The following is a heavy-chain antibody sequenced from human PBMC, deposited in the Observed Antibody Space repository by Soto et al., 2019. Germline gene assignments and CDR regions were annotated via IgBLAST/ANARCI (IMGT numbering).Heavy chain of an antibody. CDR2: TIPLFGTA. CDR3: AQIRVFGVLGGSNYNYGMDV. Sequence: QVQLVQSGAEVKKPGSSVNVSCQASGDTFTMYSITWVRQAPGQGLEWMGATIPLFGTANYAQKFQGRVTITADKSPSTVYMDLSRLRSDDTAVYYCAQIRVFGVLGGSNYNYGMDVWGLGTTVTVSS. V-gene: IGHV1-69*06. D-gene: IGHD3-3*01. J-gene: IGHJ6*01. CDR1: GDTFTMYS.